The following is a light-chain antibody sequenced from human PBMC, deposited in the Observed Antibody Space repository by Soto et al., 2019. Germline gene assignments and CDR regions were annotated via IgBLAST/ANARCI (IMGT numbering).Light chain of an antibody. J-gene: IGKJ1*01. CDR2: KAS. CDR1: QSISNS. Sequence: DIQMTQSPSTLSASVGDRVTITCRATQSISNSLAWYQQKPGKAPKLLIYKASSLESGVPSRFSGRGSGTEFTLTITSLQPDDFAIYYCQQYNSYWTFGQGTKVEIK. CDR3: QQYNSYWT. V-gene: IGKV1-5*03.